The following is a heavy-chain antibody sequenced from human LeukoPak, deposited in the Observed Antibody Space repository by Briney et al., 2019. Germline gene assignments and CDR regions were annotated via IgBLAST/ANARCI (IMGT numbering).Heavy chain of an antibody. V-gene: IGHV1-69*13. D-gene: IGHD5-24*01. CDR1: GGTFSSYA. J-gene: IGHJ6*02. CDR3: ARVVLGRRWLQTSYYYGMDV. CDR2: IIPIFGTA. Sequence: ASVKVSCKASGGTFSSYAISWVRQAPGQGLEWMGGIIPIFGTANYAQKFQGRVTITADESTSTAYLELSSLTSEDTAVYYCARVVLGRRWLQTSYYYGMDVWGQGTTVTVSS.